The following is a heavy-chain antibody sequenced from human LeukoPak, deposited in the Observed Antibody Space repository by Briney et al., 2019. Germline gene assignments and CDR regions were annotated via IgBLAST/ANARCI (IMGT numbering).Heavy chain of an antibody. J-gene: IGHJ4*02. CDR2: IYYSGST. CDR3: ARSGESDYSNYD. D-gene: IGHD4-11*01. V-gene: IGHV4-59*12. CDR1: GGSISSYH. Sequence: PSETLSLTCTVSGGSISSYHWGWIRQPPGKGLEWVGYIYYSGSTNYNPSLKSRVTISVDTSKNQFSLKLSSVTAADTAVYYCARSGESDYSNYDWGQGTLVTVSS.